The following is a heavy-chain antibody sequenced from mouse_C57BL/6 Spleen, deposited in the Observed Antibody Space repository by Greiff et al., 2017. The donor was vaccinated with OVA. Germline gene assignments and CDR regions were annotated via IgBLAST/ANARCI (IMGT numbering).Heavy chain of an antibody. D-gene: IGHD1-1*01. J-gene: IGHJ4*01. CDR1: GYTFTDYY. CDR2: INPNNGGT. CDR3: ASRGYYGSSYGYAMDD. V-gene: IGHV1-26*01. Sequence: EVQLQQSGPELVKPGASVKISCKASGYTFTDYYMNWVKQSHGKSLEWIGDINPNNGGTSYNQKFKGKATLTVDKSSSTAYMELRSLTSEDSAVYYCASRGYYGSSYGYAMDDWGQGTSVTVSS.